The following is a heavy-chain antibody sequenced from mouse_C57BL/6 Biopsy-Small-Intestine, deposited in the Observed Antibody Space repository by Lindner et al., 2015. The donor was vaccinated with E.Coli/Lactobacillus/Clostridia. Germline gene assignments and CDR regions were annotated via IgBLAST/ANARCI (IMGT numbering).Heavy chain of an antibody. D-gene: IGHD2-4*01. CDR1: GFNIKDYY. CDR3: ALYYDYEGYFDY. V-gene: IGHV14-2*01. J-gene: IGHJ2*01. Sequence: VQLQESGAELVKPGASVKLSCTASGFNIKDYYMHWVKQRTEQGLEWIGRIDPEDGETKHAPKFQGKATITADTSSNTAYLQLSSLTSEDTAVYYCALYYDYEGYFDYWGQGTTLTVSS. CDR2: IDPEDGET.